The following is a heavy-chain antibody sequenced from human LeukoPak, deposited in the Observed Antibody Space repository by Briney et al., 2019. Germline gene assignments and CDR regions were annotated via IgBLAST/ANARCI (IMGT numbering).Heavy chain of an antibody. V-gene: IGHV3-23*01. Sequence: GGSQRLSCAASGFTFSSYWMSWVRQAPGKGLECVSAISGNGGSTYYVDSVKGRFTISRDNSKNTLYLQMNSLRAGDTAMYYCAKGGAYYYDSSGEFDNWGQGTLVTVSS. CDR3: AKGGAYYYDSSGEFDN. J-gene: IGHJ4*02. CDR1: GFTFSSYW. D-gene: IGHD3-22*01. CDR2: ISGNGGST.